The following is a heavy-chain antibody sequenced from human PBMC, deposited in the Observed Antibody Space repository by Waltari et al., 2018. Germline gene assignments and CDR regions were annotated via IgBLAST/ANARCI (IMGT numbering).Heavy chain of an antibody. CDR1: GFIFSDYY. CDR3: SRPGTGSGCYGPGCRVDV. D-gene: IGHD2-8*02. J-gene: IGHJ4*02. Sequence: EVQLVESGGGLVQPGGSLRVSCAASGFIFSDYYMQWVRQAPGKGPEWVGFIRNKVNGATVEYAASVKGRFTISRDDSKSIVSLQMNSLKTEDTAVYYCSRPGTGSGCYGPGCRVDVWGPGVQVTVSS. CDR2: IRNKVNGATV. V-gene: IGHV3-49*04.